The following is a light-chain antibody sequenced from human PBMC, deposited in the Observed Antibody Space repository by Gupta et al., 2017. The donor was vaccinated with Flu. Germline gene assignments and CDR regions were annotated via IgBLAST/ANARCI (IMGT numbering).Light chain of an antibody. CDR1: SGSIASNY. V-gene: IGLV6-57*03. CDR2: EDN. CDR3: QSYDLGV. Sequence: NFMLTQPHSVSESPGKTVTISCTRSSGSIASNYVQWYQQRPGSAPTTVIYEDNQRPSGVPDRFSGSIDSSSNSASLTISGLKTEDEADYYCQSYDLGVFGGGTKLTVL. J-gene: IGLJ3*02.